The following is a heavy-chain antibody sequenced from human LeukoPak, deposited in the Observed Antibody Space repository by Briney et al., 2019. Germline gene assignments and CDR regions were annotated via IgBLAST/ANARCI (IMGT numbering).Heavy chain of an antibody. CDR3: ARSAAIAAYYYYGMDV. Sequence: GESLQISCKGSGYSFTSYWIGWVRQMPGKGLEWMGIIYPGDSDTRYSPSFQGQVTISADKSISTAYLQWSSLKASDTAMYYCARSAAIAAYYYYGMDVWGQGTTVTVSS. J-gene: IGHJ6*02. D-gene: IGHD5-18*01. CDR1: GYSFTSYW. V-gene: IGHV5-51*01. CDR2: IYPGDSDT.